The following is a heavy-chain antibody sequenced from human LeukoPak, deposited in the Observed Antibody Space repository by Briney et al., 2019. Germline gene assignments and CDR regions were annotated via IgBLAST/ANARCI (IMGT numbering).Heavy chain of an antibody. CDR3: ATSLPLSGSYFAYFQH. D-gene: IGHD1-26*01. Sequence: ASVKVSCKVSGYTLTELSMHWVRQAPGKGLEWMGGFDPEDGETIYVQKFQGRVTMTEDTSTDTAYMELSSLRSEDTAVYYCATSLPLSGSYFAYFQHWGQGTLVTVSS. V-gene: IGHV1-24*01. CDR1: GYTLTELS. CDR2: FDPEDGET. J-gene: IGHJ1*01.